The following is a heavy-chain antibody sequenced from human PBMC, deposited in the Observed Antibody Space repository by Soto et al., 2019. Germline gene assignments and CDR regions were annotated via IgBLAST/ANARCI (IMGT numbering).Heavy chain of an antibody. J-gene: IGHJ4*02. CDR2: IKSKAGGETT. Sequence: EVQLVESGGGLVKPGGSLRLSCAASGFIFNYAWMSWVRQAPGKGLEWVGLIKSKAGGETTEYAAPVKGRFTISRDDSQNTLYLQMNSLNTEDTAVYYCTADVPESSAYPFDYWGQGTLVTVSS. D-gene: IGHD5-12*01. CDR3: TADVPESSAYPFDY. V-gene: IGHV3-15*01. CDR1: GFIFNYAW.